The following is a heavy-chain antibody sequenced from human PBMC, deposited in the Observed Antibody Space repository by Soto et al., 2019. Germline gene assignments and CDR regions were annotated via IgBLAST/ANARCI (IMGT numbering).Heavy chain of an antibody. J-gene: IGHJ3*02. CDR3: ARVPTSGDFDI. CDR2: ISIDLNRQ. V-gene: IGHV3-30*03. CDR1: GFTFSSSD. D-gene: IGHD1-26*01. Sequence: QVQLMESGGGVVQPGRSLRLSCTASGFTFSSSDIHWVRQAPGKGLEWVAHISIDLNRQYSADPVKGRFTGSRDNSKNTLYLQMSSLRVDATAIYYCARVPTSGDFDIGGLGTMVPVSS.